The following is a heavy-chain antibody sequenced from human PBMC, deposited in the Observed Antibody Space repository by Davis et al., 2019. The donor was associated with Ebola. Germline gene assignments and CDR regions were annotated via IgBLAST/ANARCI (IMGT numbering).Heavy chain of an antibody. CDR2: INHSGST. D-gene: IGHD3-22*01. Sequence: SETLSLTCAVYGGSFSGYYWSWIRQPPGKGLEWIGEINHSGSTNYNPSLKSRVTISVDTSKNQFSLKLSSVTAADTAVYYCARRPPITMIVVANDAFDIWGQGTMVTVSS. CDR3: ARRPPITMIVVANDAFDI. CDR1: GGSFSGYY. V-gene: IGHV4-34*01. J-gene: IGHJ3*02.